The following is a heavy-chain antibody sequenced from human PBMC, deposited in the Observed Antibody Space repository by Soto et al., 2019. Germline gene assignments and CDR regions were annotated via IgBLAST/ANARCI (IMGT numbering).Heavy chain of an antibody. CDR3: AREYYYGSGSYYNYYYYYGMDV. V-gene: IGHV1-69*13. Sequence: SVKVSCKASGGTFSSYAVSWVRQAPGQGLEWMGGIIPIFGTANYAQKFQGRVTITADESTSTAYMELNSLRSEDTAVYYCAREYYYGSGSYYNYYYYYGMDVWGQGTTVTVSS. D-gene: IGHD3-10*01. CDR1: GGTFSSYA. CDR2: IIPIFGTA. J-gene: IGHJ6*02.